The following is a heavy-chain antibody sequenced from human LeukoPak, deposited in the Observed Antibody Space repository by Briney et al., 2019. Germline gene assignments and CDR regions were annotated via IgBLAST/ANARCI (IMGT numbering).Heavy chain of an antibody. Sequence: PSETLSLTCTVSGGSISSYYWSWIRQPPGKGLEWIGYIYYSGSTNYNPSLKSRVTISVDTSKNQFSLKLSSVTAADTAVYYCARGLRDYGGNTGWFDEWGQGTLVTVSS. CDR2: IYYSGST. CDR3: ARGLRDYGGNTGWFDE. CDR1: GGSISSYY. D-gene: IGHD4-23*01. J-gene: IGHJ5*02. V-gene: IGHV4-59*01.